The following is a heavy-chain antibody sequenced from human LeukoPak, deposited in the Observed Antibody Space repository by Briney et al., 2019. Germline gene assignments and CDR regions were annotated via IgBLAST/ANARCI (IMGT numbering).Heavy chain of an antibody. Sequence: GGSLRLSCAASGFTFSSYEMNWVRQAPGKGLEWVSYISSSGSTIYYADSVKGRFTISRDNAKNSLYLQMNSLRAEDTAVYYCARVEARSYSSGWYSPYYYYMDVWGKGTTVTVS. CDR1: GFTFSSYE. J-gene: IGHJ6*03. V-gene: IGHV3-48*03. D-gene: IGHD6-19*01. CDR3: ARVEARSYSSGWYSPYYYYMDV. CDR2: ISSSGSTI.